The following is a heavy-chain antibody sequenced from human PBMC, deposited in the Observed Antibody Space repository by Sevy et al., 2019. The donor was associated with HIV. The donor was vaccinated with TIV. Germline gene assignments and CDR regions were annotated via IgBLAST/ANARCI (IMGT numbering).Heavy chain of an antibody. CDR3: ARDPRMYGDYLLAYFDY. Sequence: GGSLRLSCTASGYTFPAFSFNWVRQAPGKGLEWLSYISTGTDHIYYADSVKGRFTISRDNSKNTLFLQMDSLRAEDTAVYYCARDPRMYGDYLLAYFDYWGQGALVTVSS. D-gene: IGHD2-8*01. J-gene: IGHJ4*02. CDR1: GYTFPAFS. V-gene: IGHV3-21*05. CDR2: ISTGTDHI.